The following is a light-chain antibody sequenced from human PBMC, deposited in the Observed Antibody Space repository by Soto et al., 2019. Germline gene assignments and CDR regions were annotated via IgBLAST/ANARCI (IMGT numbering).Light chain of an antibody. J-gene: IGLJ2*01. CDR3: SSYTGSNNYVV. CDR1: SSDVGGYNY. CDR2: EVS. Sequence: QSALTQPPSASGSPGQSVTISCTGTSSDVGGYNYVSWYQQHPGKAPQLMIYEVSKRPSGVPDRFSGSKSGNTASLTVSGLQAKDEADYYCSSYTGSNNYVVFGGGTKLTVL. V-gene: IGLV2-8*01.